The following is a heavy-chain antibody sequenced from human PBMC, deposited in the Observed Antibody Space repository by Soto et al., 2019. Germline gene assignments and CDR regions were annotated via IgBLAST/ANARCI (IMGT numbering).Heavy chain of an antibody. CDR3: ASGYPPQKYIVVVPAARSYYYYYGMDV. J-gene: IGHJ6*02. Sequence: ASVKVSCKASGGTFSSYAISWVRQAPGQGLERMGGIIPIFGTANYAQKFQGRVTITADESTSTAYMELSSLRSEDTAVYYCASGYPPQKYIVVVPAARSYYYYYGMDVWGQGTTVTVSS. D-gene: IGHD2-2*01. CDR2: IIPIFGTA. V-gene: IGHV1-69*13. CDR1: GGTFSSYA.